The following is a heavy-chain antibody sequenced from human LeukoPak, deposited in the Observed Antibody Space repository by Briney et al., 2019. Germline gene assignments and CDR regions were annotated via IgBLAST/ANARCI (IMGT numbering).Heavy chain of an antibody. J-gene: IGHJ4*02. CDR1: GGSISSYY. Sequence: SETLSLTCTVSGGSISSYYWSWIRQPPGKGLEWIGYIYYSGSTNYNPSLKSRVTMSVDTSKNQFSLKLSSMTAADTAVYYCARGGIAVATDYWGQGTLVTVSS. CDR3: ARGGIAVATDY. V-gene: IGHV4-59*12. CDR2: IYYSGST. D-gene: IGHD6-13*01.